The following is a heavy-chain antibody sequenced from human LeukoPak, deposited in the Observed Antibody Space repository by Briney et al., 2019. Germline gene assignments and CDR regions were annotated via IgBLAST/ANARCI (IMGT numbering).Heavy chain of an antibody. Sequence: GGSLRLSCAASGFTFSSYSMNWVRQAPGKGLEWVSYISSSSSTIYYADSVKGRFTISRDNAKNSLHLQMNSLRAEDTAVYYCAKGVREYSGSYCFDYWGQGTLVTVSS. CDR1: GFTFSSYS. CDR3: AKGVREYSGSYCFDY. J-gene: IGHJ4*02. CDR2: ISSSSSTI. V-gene: IGHV3-48*01. D-gene: IGHD1-26*01.